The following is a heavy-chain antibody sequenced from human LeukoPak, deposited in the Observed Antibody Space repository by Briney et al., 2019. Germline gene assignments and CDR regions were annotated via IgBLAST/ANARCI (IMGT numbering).Heavy chain of an antibody. CDR1: GYTFTDYY. D-gene: IGHD5-12*01. Sequence: GASVKVSCKASGYTFTDYYMHWVRQAPGQGLEWMGWINPNSGGTNYAQKFQGRVTMTRDRSISTAYLELSRLRSEDTAVYYCARGADYPGGDAFDIWGQGTMVTVSS. CDR3: ARGADYPGGDAFDI. J-gene: IGHJ3*02. CDR2: INPNSGGT. V-gene: IGHV1-2*02.